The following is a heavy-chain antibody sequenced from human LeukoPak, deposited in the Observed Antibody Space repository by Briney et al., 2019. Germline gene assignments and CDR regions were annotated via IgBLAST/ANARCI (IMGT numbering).Heavy chain of an antibody. CDR2: INPNSGRT. V-gene: IGHV1-2*02. CDR3: AIQGVIVYWFDP. CDR1: GYTFTGYY. J-gene: IGHJ5*02. Sequence: ASVKVSFKASGYTFTGYYMHWVRQAAGQGLEWMGWINPNSGRTNYAQKFQGRVTMTRDTSISTAYMELSRLRSDDTAVYYCAIQGVIVYWFDPWGQGTLVTVSS. D-gene: IGHD3-10*01.